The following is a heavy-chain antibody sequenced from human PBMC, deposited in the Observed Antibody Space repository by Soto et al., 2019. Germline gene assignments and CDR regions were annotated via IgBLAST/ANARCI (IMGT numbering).Heavy chain of an antibody. CDR2: IIPIVGPA. D-gene: IGHD6-6*01. CDR3: ARDGDSSSSDVVVPD. V-gene: IGHV1-69*06. Sequence: QVQLVQSGAEVKKPGSSVKVACKASGGTFSSYAISWVRQAPGQGLEWMGGIIPIVGPANYAQKFQGRVTITADKSTSTAYMELSSLRSEDTAVYYCARDGDSSSSDVVVPDWGQGTLVTVSS. CDR1: GGTFSSYA. J-gene: IGHJ4*02.